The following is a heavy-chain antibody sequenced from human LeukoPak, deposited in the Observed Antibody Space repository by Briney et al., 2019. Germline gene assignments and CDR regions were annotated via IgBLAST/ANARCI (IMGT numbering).Heavy chain of an antibody. V-gene: IGHV3-48*04. D-gene: IGHD5-18*01. CDR2: ISSSGSTI. J-gene: IGHJ3*02. CDR3: ARDLSSRGYTYGTPAFTFDI. CDR1: GFTFSSYS. Sequence: GGSLRLSCAASGFTFSSYSMNWVRQAPGKGLEWVSYISSSGSTIYYADSVKGRFTISRDNAKNSLSLLMNSLRAEDTAVYYCARDLSSRGYTYGTPAFTFDIWGQGIMVTVSS.